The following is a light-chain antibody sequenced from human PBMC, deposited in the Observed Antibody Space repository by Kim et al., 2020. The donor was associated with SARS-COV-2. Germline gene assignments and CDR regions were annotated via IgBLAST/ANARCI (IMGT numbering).Light chain of an antibody. CDR1: SLRSYY. CDR3: NSRDSSGNVV. Sequence: VALGQTARITCPGDSLRSYYASWYQQKPGQAPVLVIYGKNNRPSGIPDRFSGSSSGNTASLTITGAQAEDEADYYCNSRDSSGNVVFGGGTQLTVL. J-gene: IGLJ2*01. CDR2: GKN. V-gene: IGLV3-19*01.